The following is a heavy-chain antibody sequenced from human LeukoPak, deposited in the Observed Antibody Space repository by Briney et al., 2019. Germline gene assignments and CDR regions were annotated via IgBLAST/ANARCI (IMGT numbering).Heavy chain of an antibody. D-gene: IGHD1-1*01. CDR2: IYPGDSDT. CDR3: ARKEERRPFGY. V-gene: IGHV5-51*01. Sequence: GESLKISSNGVGYMFNNSWIAWVRQMPGKSLEWMGIIYPGDSDTRYSPSFQGQVTISVDKSIRTAYLQWSSLEAADTAIYYCARKEERRPFGYWGQGTLVTVSS. CDR1: GYMFNNSW. J-gene: IGHJ4*02.